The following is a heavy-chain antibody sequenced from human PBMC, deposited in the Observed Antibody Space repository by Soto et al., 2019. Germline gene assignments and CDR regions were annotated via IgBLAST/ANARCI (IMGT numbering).Heavy chain of an antibody. J-gene: IGHJ6*01. CDR2: IIPILGIA. CDR1: GGTFSSYT. D-gene: IGHD4-17*01. Sequence: SVKVSCKASGGTFSSYTISWVRQAPGQGLEWMGRIIPILGIANYAQKFQGRVTITRDTSASTAYMDLSSLRSEDTAVYYCARDHDGDEETYYYYGMDVWGQGTTVTVSS. CDR3: ARDHDGDEETYYYYGMDV. V-gene: IGHV1-69*04.